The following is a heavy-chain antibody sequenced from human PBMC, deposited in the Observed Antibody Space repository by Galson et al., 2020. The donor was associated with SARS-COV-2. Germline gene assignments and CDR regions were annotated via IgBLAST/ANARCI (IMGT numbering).Heavy chain of an antibody. CDR2: IYHTGII. Sequence: ASETLSLTCTVSGYSISSGYYWGWIRQSPGKGLEWIGNIYHTGIINYNPSLKSRVAISVDTSKNQFSLNLNSVTAADTAVYFCSRGFDPWGRGTLVIVSS. J-gene: IGHJ5*02. CDR3: SRGFDP. CDR1: GYSISSGYY. V-gene: IGHV4-38-2*02. D-gene: IGHD3-22*01.